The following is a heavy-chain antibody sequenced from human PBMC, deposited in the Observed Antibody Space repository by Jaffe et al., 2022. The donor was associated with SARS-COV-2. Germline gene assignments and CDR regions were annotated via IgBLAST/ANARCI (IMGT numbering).Heavy chain of an antibody. CDR3: AREGDLKVYYDILIDSNWFDP. CDR2: IYTSGST. Sequence: QVQLQESGPGLVKPSETLSLTCTVSGGSISSYYWSWIRQPAGKGLEWIGRIYTSGSTNYNPSLKSRVTMSVDTSKNQFSLKLSSVTAADTAVYYCAREGDLKVYYDILIDSNWFDPWGQGTLVTVSS. D-gene: IGHD3-9*01. CDR1: GGSISSYY. J-gene: IGHJ5*02. V-gene: IGHV4-4*07.